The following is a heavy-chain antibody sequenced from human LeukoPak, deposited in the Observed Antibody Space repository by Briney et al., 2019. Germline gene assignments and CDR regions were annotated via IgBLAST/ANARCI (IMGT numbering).Heavy chain of an antibody. CDR3: ARALIYGDYFDAFDI. Sequence: GGCLRLSCAASGLSFSISSMNWVRQAPGKGLEGVSYIDISGTTIYYADSVEGRFTIARDNAKNSLYLQMNSLRAEDTSVYYCARALIYGDYFDAFDIWGQGTMVTVSS. D-gene: IGHD4-17*01. CDR2: IDISGTTI. J-gene: IGHJ3*02. V-gene: IGHV3-48*01. CDR1: GLSFSISS.